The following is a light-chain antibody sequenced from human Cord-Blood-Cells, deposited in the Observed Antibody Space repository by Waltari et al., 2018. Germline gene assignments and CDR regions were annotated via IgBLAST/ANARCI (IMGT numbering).Light chain of an antibody. V-gene: IGKV1-5*01. CDR3: QQYNSYSPT. Sequence: DIQMTQSPSTLSASVGDRVTITCRASQSISSWLAWYQQKPGKAPKLLIYDASSLESGVPSRFSGSGSGTEFTLTISSLQLDDFATYYCQQYNSYSPTFGQGTRLEIK. CDR2: DAS. J-gene: IGKJ5*01. CDR1: QSISSW.